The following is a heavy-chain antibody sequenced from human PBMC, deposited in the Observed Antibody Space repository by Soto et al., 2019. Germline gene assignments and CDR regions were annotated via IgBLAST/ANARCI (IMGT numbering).Heavy chain of an antibody. D-gene: IGHD6-19*01. CDR2: ISGSGGST. CDR3: AKIPIIAVAGEYYFDY. V-gene: IGHV3-23*01. J-gene: IGHJ4*02. CDR1: GFTFSSYA. Sequence: GSLRLSCAASGFTFSSYAMSWVRQAPGKGLEWVSAISGSGGSTYYADSVKGRFTISRDNSKNTLYLQMNSLRAEDTAVYYCAKIPIIAVAGEYYFDYWGQGTLVTVS.